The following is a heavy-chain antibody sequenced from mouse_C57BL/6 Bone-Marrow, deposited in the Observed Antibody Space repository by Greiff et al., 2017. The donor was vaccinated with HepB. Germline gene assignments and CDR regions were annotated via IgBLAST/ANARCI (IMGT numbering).Heavy chain of an antibody. J-gene: IGHJ3*01. CDR3: ASERVLWLRRSTWFAY. CDR2: ISYDGSN. Sequence: VQLKESGPGLVKPSQSLSLTCSVTGYSITSGYYWNWIRQFPGNKLERMGYISYDGSNNYNPSLKNRISITRDTSKNQFFLKLNSVTPEDTATYYCASERVLWLRRSTWFAYWGQGTLVTVSA. D-gene: IGHD2-2*01. V-gene: IGHV3-6*01. CDR1: GYSITSGYY.